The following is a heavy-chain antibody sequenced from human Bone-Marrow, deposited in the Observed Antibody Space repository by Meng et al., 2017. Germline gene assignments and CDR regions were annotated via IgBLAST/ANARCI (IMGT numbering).Heavy chain of an antibody. CDR1: GINFNNYW. D-gene: IGHD7-27*01. V-gene: IGHV3-74*01. CDR3: ARVAWGFDY. Sequence: VRLVEPGGVLVQPGGSRKPSCVAHGINFNNYWMHWVRQAPGKGLVCVSRINSDGSSTSYADSVKGRFTISRDNAKNTLYLQMNSLTAEDTAIYYCARVAWGFDYWGQGTLVTVSS. J-gene: IGHJ4*02. CDR2: INSDGSST.